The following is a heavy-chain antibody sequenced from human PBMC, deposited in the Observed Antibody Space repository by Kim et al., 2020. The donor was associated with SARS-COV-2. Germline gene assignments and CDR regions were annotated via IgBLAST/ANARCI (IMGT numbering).Heavy chain of an antibody. D-gene: IGHD3-22*01. CDR1: GFTFSSYS. CDR3: ARDGTDYYDSSGYSSH. CDR2: ISSSRSYI. Sequence: GGSLRLSCAASGFTFSSYSMNWVRQAPGKGLEWVSSISSSRSYIYYADSVKGRFTISRDNAKNSLYLQMNSLRAEDTAVYYCARDGTDYYDSSGYSSHWGQGSLVTDSS. V-gene: IGHV3-21*01. J-gene: IGHJ4*02.